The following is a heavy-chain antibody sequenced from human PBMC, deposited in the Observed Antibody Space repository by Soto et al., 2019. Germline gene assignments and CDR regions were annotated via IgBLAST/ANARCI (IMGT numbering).Heavy chain of an antibody. J-gene: IGHJ4*02. D-gene: IGHD5-18*01. CDR2: IKSNIDGGTT. V-gene: IGHV3-15*01. CDR1: GFLFSNAW. CDR3: SHGYYQYFNS. Sequence: GGSLRLSCEASGFLFSNAWMTWVRQAPGKGPEWVGRIKSNIDGGTTDYAAPVKGRFTVSRDDSENTLYLQMNSLKTEDTAVYYCSHGYYQYFNSWGQGTLVTVSS.